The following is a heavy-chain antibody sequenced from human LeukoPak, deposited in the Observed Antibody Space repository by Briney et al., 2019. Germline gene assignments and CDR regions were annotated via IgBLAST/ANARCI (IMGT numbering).Heavy chain of an antibody. V-gene: IGHV3-74*01. CDR1: GFTFSSYW. Sequence: GGSLRLSCAASGFTFSSYWMHWVRQAPGKGLAWVSHINSYGSNTTYADSVKGRFTISRDNAKNTLYLQMNSLSVEDTALYYCASSPVGIWSGDHYGMDIWGQGTTVTVSS. CDR3: ASSPVGIWSGDHYGMDI. J-gene: IGHJ6*02. CDR2: INSYGSNT. D-gene: IGHD3-3*01.